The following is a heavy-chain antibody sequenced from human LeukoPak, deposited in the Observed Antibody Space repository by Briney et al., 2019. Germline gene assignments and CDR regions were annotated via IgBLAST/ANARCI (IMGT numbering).Heavy chain of an antibody. CDR3: ARDGSSSWYYYYGMGV. Sequence: GGSLRLSCAASGFTFSSYAMHWVRQAPGKGLEWVAVISYDGSNKYYADSVKGRFTISRDNSKNTLYLQMNSLRAEDTAVYYCARDGSSSWYYYYGMGVWGQGTTVTVSS. CDR1: GFTFSSYA. J-gene: IGHJ6*02. V-gene: IGHV3-30*04. D-gene: IGHD6-13*01. CDR2: ISYDGSNK.